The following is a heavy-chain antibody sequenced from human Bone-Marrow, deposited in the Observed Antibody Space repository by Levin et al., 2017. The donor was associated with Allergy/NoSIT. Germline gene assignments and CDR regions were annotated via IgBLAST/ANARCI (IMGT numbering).Heavy chain of an antibody. V-gene: IGHV4-30-2*01. CDR2: IYHSGST. Sequence: SETLSLTCAVSGGSISSGGYSWSWIRQPPGKGLEWIGHIYHSGSTYYNPSLKSRVTISVDRSKNQFSLTLNSVTAADTAVDYCAREDSSGWANWFDPWGQGTLVTVAS. D-gene: IGHD6-19*01. CDR3: AREDSSGWANWFDP. J-gene: IGHJ5*02. CDR1: GGSISSGGYS.